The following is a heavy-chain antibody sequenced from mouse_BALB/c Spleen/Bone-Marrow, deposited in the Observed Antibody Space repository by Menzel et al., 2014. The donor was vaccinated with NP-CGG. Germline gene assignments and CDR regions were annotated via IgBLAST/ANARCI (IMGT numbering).Heavy chain of an antibody. J-gene: IGHJ3*01. CDR3: ARGGIYYGSSSFAY. CDR2: ISTYSGNT. D-gene: IGHD1-1*01. Sequence: QVQLQQPGPELVRPGVSVKISCKGSGYTFTDYAMHWVKQSHAKSLEWIGVISTYSGNTNYNQKFKGKATMTVDKSSSTAYMELARLTSGDSAIYYCARGGIYYGSSSFAYWGQGTLVTVSA. V-gene: IGHV1-67*01. CDR1: GYTFTDYA.